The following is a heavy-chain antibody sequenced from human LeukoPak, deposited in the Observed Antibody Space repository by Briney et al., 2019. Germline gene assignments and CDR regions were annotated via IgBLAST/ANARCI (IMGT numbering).Heavy chain of an antibody. CDR1: GFTVSSNY. D-gene: IGHD3-10*01. CDR3: AKLLYGSGTPFDY. V-gene: IGHV3-53*01. CDR2: IYSGGST. Sequence: GGSLRLSCAASGFTVSSNYMSWVRQAPGKGLEWVSVIYSGGSTYYADSVKGRFTISRDNSKNTLYLQMNSLRAEDTAVYYCAKLLYGSGTPFDYWGQGTLVTVSS. J-gene: IGHJ4*02.